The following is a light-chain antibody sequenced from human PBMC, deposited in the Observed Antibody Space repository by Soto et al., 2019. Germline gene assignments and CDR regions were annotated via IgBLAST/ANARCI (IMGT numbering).Light chain of an antibody. Sequence: QSVLTQPASVSGSPGQSITISCTGNSSDVGGYNYVSWYQQHPGKAPKLMIYDVSNRPSGVSNRFSGSKSGNTASLTISGLQAEDEADYYCSSYTSSSTLSVVFGGGTKVTDL. V-gene: IGLV2-14*01. J-gene: IGLJ2*01. CDR3: SSYTSSSTLSVV. CDR2: DVS. CDR1: SSDVGGYNY.